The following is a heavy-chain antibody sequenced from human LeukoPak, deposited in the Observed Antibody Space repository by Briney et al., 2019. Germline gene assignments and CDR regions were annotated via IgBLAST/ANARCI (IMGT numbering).Heavy chain of an antibody. CDR3: AKDNYYDSGGYYSSFAY. CDR2: ISGSGGST. Sequence: GGSLRLSCAASGFTFSSYAMSWVRQAPGKGLEWVSAISGSGGSTYYADSVKGRFTISRDNSKNTLYLQMNSLRAEDTAVYYCAKDNYYDSGGYYSSFAYWGQGTLVTVSS. CDR1: GFTFSSYA. V-gene: IGHV3-23*01. D-gene: IGHD3-22*01. J-gene: IGHJ4*02.